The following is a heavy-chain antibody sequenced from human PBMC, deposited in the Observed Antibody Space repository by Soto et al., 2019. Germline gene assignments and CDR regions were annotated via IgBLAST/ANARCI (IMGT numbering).Heavy chain of an antibody. J-gene: IGHJ6*02. CDR3: AKDQVSGYSSGRTMDV. Sequence: TVSGGSISSSSYYWGWIRQPPGKGLEWIGSIYYSGSTYYNPSLKSRVTISVDTSKNQFSLKLSSVTAADTAVYYCAKDQVSGYSSGRTMDVWGQGTTVTVSS. CDR2: IYYSGST. V-gene: IGHV4-39*02. CDR1: GGSISSSSYY. D-gene: IGHD6-25*01.